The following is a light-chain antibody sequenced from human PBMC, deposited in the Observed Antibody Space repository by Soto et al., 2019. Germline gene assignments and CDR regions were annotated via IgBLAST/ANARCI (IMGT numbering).Light chain of an antibody. Sequence: EIVLTQSPGTLSLSPGERATLSCRASQSVSSSYLAWYQQKPDQAPSLLIYGASSRATGIPDRFSGSGSGTDFTLTISRLEPEDFAVYYCHQYGSSPLTFGGGTKVEIK. V-gene: IGKV3-20*01. CDR1: QSVSSSY. J-gene: IGKJ4*01. CDR3: HQYGSSPLT. CDR2: GAS.